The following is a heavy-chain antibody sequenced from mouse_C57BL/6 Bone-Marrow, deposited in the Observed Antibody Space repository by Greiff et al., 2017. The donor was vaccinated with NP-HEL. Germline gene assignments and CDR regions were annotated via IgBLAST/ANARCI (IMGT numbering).Heavy chain of an antibody. J-gene: IGHJ3*01. CDR1: GYTFTSYW. CDR3: AREGGYYYGAWFAY. D-gene: IGHD1-1*01. CDR2: IYPGSGST. Sequence: VKLQQPGAELVKPGASVKMSCKASGYTFTSYWITWVKQRPGQGLEWIGDIYPGSGSTNYNEKFKSKATLTVDTSSSTAYMQLSSLTSEDSAVYYCAREGGYYYGAWFAYWGQGTLVTVSA. V-gene: IGHV1-55*01.